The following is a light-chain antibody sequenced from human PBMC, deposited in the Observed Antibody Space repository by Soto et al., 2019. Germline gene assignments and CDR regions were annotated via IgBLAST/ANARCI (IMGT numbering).Light chain of an antibody. CDR2: GAS. V-gene: IGKV3-15*01. CDR3: QQYNERPPWT. J-gene: IGKJ1*01. Sequence: EIVMTQSPATLSVSPGESVTLSCRASLTMNNNITWYQHKPGQAPRLLLFGASSRATGVPGRFSGSGFGTEFTLSINSLQSEDFAVYYCQQYNERPPWTFGQGTTVEMK. CDR1: LTMNNN.